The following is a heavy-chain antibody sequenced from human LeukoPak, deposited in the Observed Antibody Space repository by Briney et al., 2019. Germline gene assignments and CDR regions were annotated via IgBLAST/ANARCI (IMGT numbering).Heavy chain of an antibody. CDR2: ISGSGGST. J-gene: IGHJ4*02. CDR3: ANDKQWLITYYFDY. V-gene: IGHV3-23*01. Sequence: GGSLRLSCAASGFTFSSYAMSWVRQAPGKGLGWVSAISGSGGSTYYADSVKGRFTISRDNSKNTLYLQMNSPRAEDTAVYYCANDKQWLITYYFDYWGQGTLVTVSS. CDR1: GFTFSSYA. D-gene: IGHD6-19*01.